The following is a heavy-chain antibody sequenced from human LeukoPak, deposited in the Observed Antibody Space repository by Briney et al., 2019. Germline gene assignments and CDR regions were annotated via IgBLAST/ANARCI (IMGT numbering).Heavy chain of an antibody. V-gene: IGHV3-30*18. D-gene: IGHD3-9*01. CDR1: GFTFSSYG. CDR2: ISYDGNNK. J-gene: IGHJ4*02. Sequence: PGGSLRLSCAASGFTFSSYGMHWVRQAPGKGPEWVAVISYDGNNKYYADSVKGRFTISRDNSKNTLYLQMNSLRAEDTAVYYCAKGQLRFFDWLLPVDYWGQGTLVTVSS. CDR3: AKGQLRFFDWLLPVDY.